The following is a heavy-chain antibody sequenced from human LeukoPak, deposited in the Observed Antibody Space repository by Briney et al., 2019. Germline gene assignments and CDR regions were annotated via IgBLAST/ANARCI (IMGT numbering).Heavy chain of an antibody. CDR2: ISAYNGNT. Sequence: GASVKVSCKASGYTFTSYGISWVRQAPGQGLEWMGWISAYNGNTNYAQKLQGRVTMTTDTPTSTAYMELRSLRSDDTAVYYCARVSPPLESWYFLAYCGGDCHLSFDYWGQGTLVTVSS. D-gene: IGHD2-21*02. V-gene: IGHV1-18*01. J-gene: IGHJ4*02. CDR1: GYTFTSYG. CDR3: ARVSPPLESWYFLAYCGGDCHLSFDY.